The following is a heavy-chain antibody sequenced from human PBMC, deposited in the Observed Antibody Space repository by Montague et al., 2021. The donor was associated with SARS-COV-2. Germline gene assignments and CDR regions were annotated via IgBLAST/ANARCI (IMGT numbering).Heavy chain of an antibody. CDR3: ARGVLRYFDWTSPFDY. D-gene: IGHD3-9*01. CDR1: GGSISSGSYY. Sequence: TLSLTCTVSGGSISSGSYYWSWIRQPAGKGLEWIGRIYTSGSTNYNPSLKSRVTISVGTFKNQFSLKLSSVTAADTAVYYCARGVLRYFDWTSPFDYWGQGTLVTVSS. V-gene: IGHV4-61*02. CDR2: IYTSGST. J-gene: IGHJ4*02.